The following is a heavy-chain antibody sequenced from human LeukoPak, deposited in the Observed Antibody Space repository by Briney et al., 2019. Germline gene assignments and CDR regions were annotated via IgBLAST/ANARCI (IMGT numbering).Heavy chain of an antibody. J-gene: IGHJ4*02. CDR3: ARSGTSSGWPYFDY. Sequence: SETLSLTCTVSGGSISSGDYYWSWIRQPPGKGLEWIGYIYYSGSTYYNPSLKSRVTISVDTSKNQFSLTVNSVTAADTAVYYCARSGTSSGWPYFDYWGQGILVIVSS. CDR2: IYYSGST. V-gene: IGHV4-30-4*02. CDR1: GGSISSGDYY. D-gene: IGHD6-19*01.